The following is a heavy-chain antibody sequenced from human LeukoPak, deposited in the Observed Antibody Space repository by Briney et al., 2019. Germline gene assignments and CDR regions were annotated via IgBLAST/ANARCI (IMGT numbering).Heavy chain of an antibody. CDR2: ISTDGNNE. CDR1: GFSFTMYG. J-gene: IGHJ4*02. V-gene: IGHV3-30*18. D-gene: IGHD6-19*01. CDR3: AKDQIGWAPGYVSGPLDQ. Sequence: GGSLRLSCAASGFSFTMYGIHWVRQAPGKGLEWVAVISTDGNNEYYANSVKGRFTISRDNSKNTVYLQMTSLRTEDTAVYYCAKDQIGWAPGYVSGPLDQWGQGTLVTVSS.